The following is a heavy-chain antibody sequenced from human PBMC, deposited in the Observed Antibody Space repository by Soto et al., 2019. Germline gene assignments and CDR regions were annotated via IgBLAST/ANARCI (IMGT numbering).Heavy chain of an antibody. CDR2: ITGSTGTT. V-gene: IGHV3-23*01. Sequence: GGSLRLSCAASGFTFSNFAMSWVRHAPGKGLEWVSEITGSTGTTYYADSVRGRFIISRDNSQNTLHLQMNSLRPEDTAVYYCAKDTSSSPYYMDVWAKGTTVTVSS. D-gene: IGHD2-2*01. J-gene: IGHJ6*03. CDR1: GFTFSNFA. CDR3: AKDTSSSPYYMDV.